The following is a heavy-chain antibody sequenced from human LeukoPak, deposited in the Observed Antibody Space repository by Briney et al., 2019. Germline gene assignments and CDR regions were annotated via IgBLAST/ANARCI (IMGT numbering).Heavy chain of an antibody. V-gene: IGHV5-10-1*01. CDR2: IDPSDSYT. J-gene: IGHJ3*02. CDR1: GSMFTSYW. Sequence: GESLPISCKGSGSMFTSYWISCVRQMPGKGLEWMGRIDPSDSYTNYSPSFQGHVTISADKSISTAYLQWSSLKASDTAMYYCARRALPPAYCGGDCFDAFDIWGQGTMVTVSS. D-gene: IGHD2-21*02. CDR3: ARRALPPAYCGGDCFDAFDI.